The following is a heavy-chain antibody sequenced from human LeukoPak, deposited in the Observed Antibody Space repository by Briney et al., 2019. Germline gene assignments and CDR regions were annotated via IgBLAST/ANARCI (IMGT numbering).Heavy chain of an antibody. V-gene: IGHV3-43*02. Sequence: GGSLRLSCAASGLTFDDSAMYWVRQAPGKGLEWVSLISGNSGSTYYADSVKGRFTISRDNSKNALYLQMNSLRPEDTALYYCAKGAYSMIIAPQDFWGQGTLVTVSS. D-gene: IGHD3-22*01. CDR1: GLTFDDSA. CDR3: AKGAYSMIIAPQDF. J-gene: IGHJ4*02. CDR2: ISGNSGST.